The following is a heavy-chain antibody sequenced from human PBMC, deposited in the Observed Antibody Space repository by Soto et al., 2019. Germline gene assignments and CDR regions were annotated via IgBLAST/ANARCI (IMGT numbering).Heavy chain of an antibody. CDR1: GGTMRSYY. CDR3: SSTAHSSGWYSGGFDY. Sequence: LQPQSLTSTVSGGTMRSYYWSWIRQPPGKGLEWIAYIYYSGSTNYNPSLKSRVTISVDTSKNQFSLKLSAVTAADTAVYYCSSTAHSSGWYSGGFDYWGQGTLVTVSS. J-gene: IGHJ4*02. D-gene: IGHD6-19*01. CDR2: IYYSGST. V-gene: IGHV4-59*01.